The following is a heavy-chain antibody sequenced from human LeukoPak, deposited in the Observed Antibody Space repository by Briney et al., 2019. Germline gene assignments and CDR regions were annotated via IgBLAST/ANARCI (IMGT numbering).Heavy chain of an antibody. Sequence: SETLSLTCTVSSGSITSYYWSWIRQPAGKGLEWIGRIYSSGSTNYNPSLKSRVTMSVDTSKNHFSLKLTSVTAADTAVYYCARTTVAGGRDYWGQGSLVTVSS. CDR3: ARTTVAGGRDY. J-gene: IGHJ4*02. CDR2: IYSSGST. D-gene: IGHD6-19*01. V-gene: IGHV4-4*07. CDR1: SGSITSYY.